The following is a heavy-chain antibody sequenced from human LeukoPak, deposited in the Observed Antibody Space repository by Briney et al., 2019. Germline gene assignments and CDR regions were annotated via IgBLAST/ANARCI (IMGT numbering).Heavy chain of an antibody. CDR2: IYYSGST. Sequence: PSETLSLTCTVSGGSISSGDYYWSWIRQPPGKGLEWIGYIYYSGSTCYNPSLKSRVTISVDTSKNQFSLKLSSVTAADTAVYYCARERIQLWLHAFDIWGQGTMVTVSS. J-gene: IGHJ3*02. D-gene: IGHD5-18*01. V-gene: IGHV4-30-4*01. CDR1: GGSISSGDYY. CDR3: ARERIQLWLHAFDI.